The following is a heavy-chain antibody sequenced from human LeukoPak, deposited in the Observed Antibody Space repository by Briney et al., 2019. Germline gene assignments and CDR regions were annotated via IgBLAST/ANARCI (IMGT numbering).Heavy chain of an antibody. J-gene: IGHJ4*02. D-gene: IGHD6-13*01. CDR1: GDSVSSTSDA. V-gene: IGHV6-1*01. CDR3: ARSAAGTVDY. Sequence: SQTLSLTCAISGDSVSSTSDAWTWIRQSPSRGLEWLGRTYYRSKRYNEYAASVKGRITINPDTSKNQFSLQLNSVTAEDSAVYYCARSAAGTVDYWGQGTLVTVSS. CDR2: TYYRSKRYN.